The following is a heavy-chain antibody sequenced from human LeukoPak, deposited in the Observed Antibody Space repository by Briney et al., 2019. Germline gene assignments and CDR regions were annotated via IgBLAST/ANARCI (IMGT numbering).Heavy chain of an antibody. CDR2: IWYDGSNK. V-gene: IGHV3-33*08. D-gene: IGHD6-6*01. CDR1: GFTFSRHG. CDR3: ARDSIGPFDY. Sequence: GGSLRLSCAPSGFTFSRHGMHWVRQAPGKGLEWVAVIWYDGSNKYYADSVKGRFTISRDNSKNTLYLQMNSLRAEDTAVYYCARDSIGPFDYWGQGTLVTVSS. J-gene: IGHJ4*02.